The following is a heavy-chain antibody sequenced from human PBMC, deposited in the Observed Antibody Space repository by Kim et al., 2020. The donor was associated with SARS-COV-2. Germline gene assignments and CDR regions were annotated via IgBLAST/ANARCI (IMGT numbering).Heavy chain of an antibody. Sequence: SVKGRFTISRDNSKNTLYLQMNSLRAEDTAVYYCAKARGSRSGGNYYMDVWGKGTTVTVSS. CDR3: AKARGSRSGGNYYMDV. D-gene: IGHD3-16*01. J-gene: IGHJ6*03. V-gene: IGHV3-30*02.